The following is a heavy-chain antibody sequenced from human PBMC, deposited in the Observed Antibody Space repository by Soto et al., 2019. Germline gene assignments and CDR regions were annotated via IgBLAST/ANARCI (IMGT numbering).Heavy chain of an antibody. Sequence: ASVKVSCKASGGTFSSYAISWVRQAPGQGLEWMGGIIPIFGTANYAQKFQGRVTITADESTSTAYMELSSLRSEDTAVYYCARARLGYYDSSGYVNWGQGTLVTVSS. J-gene: IGHJ4*02. CDR2: IIPIFGTA. CDR1: GGTFSSYA. V-gene: IGHV1-69*13. D-gene: IGHD3-22*01. CDR3: ARARLGYYDSSGYVN.